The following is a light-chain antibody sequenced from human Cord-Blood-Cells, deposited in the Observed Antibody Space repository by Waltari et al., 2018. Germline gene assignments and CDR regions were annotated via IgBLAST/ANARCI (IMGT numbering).Light chain of an antibody. V-gene: IGKV3-20*01. CDR2: GAS. CDR3: QQYGSSPLT. Sequence: EIVLTQSPGTLSLSPGERATLSCRPSQSVSSSYLAWYQQKPGQSPRLLIYGASRRATGIPDRFSGSGSGTDFTLTISRLEPEDFAVYYCQQYGSSPLTFGGGTKVEIK. J-gene: IGKJ4*01. CDR1: QSVSSSY.